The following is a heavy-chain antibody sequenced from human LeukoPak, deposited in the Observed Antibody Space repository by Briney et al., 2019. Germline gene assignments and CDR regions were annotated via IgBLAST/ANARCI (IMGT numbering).Heavy chain of an antibody. CDR3: AKDVSPQDGFRWDRSSWYYFDY. CDR1: EFTFSSCG. Sequence: GGSLRLSCAASEFTFSSCGMSWVRQAPGKGLEWVSSISSGGDYTYYADSVKGRFTISRDNSKNTLYLQMNSLRAEDTAVYYCAKDVSPQDGFRWDRSSWYYFDYWGQGTLVTVSS. CDR2: ISSGGDYT. V-gene: IGHV3-23*01. J-gene: IGHJ4*02. D-gene: IGHD6-13*01.